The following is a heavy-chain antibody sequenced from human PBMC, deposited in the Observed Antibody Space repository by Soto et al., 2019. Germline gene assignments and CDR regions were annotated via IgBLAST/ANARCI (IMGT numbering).Heavy chain of an antibody. V-gene: IGHV3-33*01. CDR2: IWYDGSNK. CDR1: GFTFSSYG. J-gene: IGHJ4*02. Sequence: GGSLRLSCAASGFTFSSYGMHWVRQAPGKGLEWVAVIWYDGSNKYYADSVKGRFTISRDNSKNTLYLQMNSLRAEDTAVYYCARDVDQEYMVRGVRPDYWGQGTLVTVSS. D-gene: IGHD3-10*01. CDR3: ARDVDQEYMVRGVRPDY.